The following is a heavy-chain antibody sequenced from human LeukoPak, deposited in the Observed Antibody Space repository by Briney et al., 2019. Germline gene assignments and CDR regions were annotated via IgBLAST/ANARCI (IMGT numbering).Heavy chain of an antibody. CDR3: ARETYDFWSGYSHDAFDI. J-gene: IGHJ3*02. V-gene: IGHV4-31*11. CDR2: IYYSGST. CDR1: GGSFSGYY. D-gene: IGHD3-3*01. Sequence: SETLSLTCAVYGGSFSGYYWSWIRQHPGKGLEWIGYIYYSGSTYYNPSLKSRVTISVDTSKNQFSLKLSSVTAADTAVYYCARETYDFWSGYSHDAFDIWGQGTMVTVSS.